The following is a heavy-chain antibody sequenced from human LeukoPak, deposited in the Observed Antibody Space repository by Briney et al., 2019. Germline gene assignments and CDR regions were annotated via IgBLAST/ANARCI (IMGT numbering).Heavy chain of an antibody. D-gene: IGHD3-3*01. J-gene: IGHJ5*02. CDR3: ARDGIRFLEWLPVGP. CDR2: ISAYNGNT. V-gene: IGHV1-18*01. Sequence: ASVKVSCKASGYTFTSYGISWVRQAPGQGLEWMGWISAYNGNTNYAQKLQGRVTMTTDTSTSTAYMELRSLRSDDTAVYYCARDGIRFLEWLPVGPWGQGTLVTVSS. CDR1: GYTFTSYG.